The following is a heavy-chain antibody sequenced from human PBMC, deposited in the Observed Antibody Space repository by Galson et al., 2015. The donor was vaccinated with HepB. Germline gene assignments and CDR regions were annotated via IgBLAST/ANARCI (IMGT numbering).Heavy chain of an antibody. V-gene: IGHV3-7*03. CDR1: GFTFSSYW. CDR2: IKQDGSEK. D-gene: IGHD2-2*01. CDR3: ARIVVVPAAVDAFDI. J-gene: IGHJ3*02. Sequence: SLRLSCAASGFTFSSYWMSWVRQAPGKGLEWVANIKQDGSEKYYVDSVKGRFTISRDNAKNSLYLQMNSLRAEDTAVYYCARIVVVPAAVDAFDIWGQGTMVTVSS.